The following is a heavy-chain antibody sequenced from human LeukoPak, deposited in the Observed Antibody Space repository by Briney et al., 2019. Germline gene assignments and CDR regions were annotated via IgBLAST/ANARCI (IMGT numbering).Heavy chain of an antibody. Sequence: ASVKVSCKASGYIFASYGISWVRQAPGQGLEWMGWISAYNDNTNYAQNLQGRVTMTRDTSTSTAYMELRNLRSDDTAVYYCARAVDIVATILNRHLDYWGQGTLATVSS. D-gene: IGHD5-12*01. J-gene: IGHJ4*02. CDR2: ISAYNDNT. CDR3: ARAVDIVATILNRHLDY. CDR1: GYIFASYG. V-gene: IGHV1-18*01.